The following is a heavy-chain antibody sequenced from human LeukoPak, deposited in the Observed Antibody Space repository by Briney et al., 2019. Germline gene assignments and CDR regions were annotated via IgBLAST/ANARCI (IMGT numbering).Heavy chain of an antibody. V-gene: IGHV3-21*01. D-gene: IGHD1-26*01. Sequence: GGSLRLSCAASGFTFSSYSMNWVRQAPGKGLEWVSSISSSSSYIYYADSVKGRFTISRDNAKNSLYLQMNSLRAEDTAVYYCARESGMRGSYWFDPWGQGTLDTVSS. CDR1: GFTFSSYS. J-gene: IGHJ5*02. CDR3: ARESGMRGSYWFDP. CDR2: ISSSSSYI.